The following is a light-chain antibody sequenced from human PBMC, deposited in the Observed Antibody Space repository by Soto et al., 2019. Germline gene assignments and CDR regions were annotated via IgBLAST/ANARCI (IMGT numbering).Light chain of an antibody. CDR2: AAS. J-gene: IGKJ4*01. CDR3: QQRNSYPLT. V-gene: IGKV1-9*01. CDR1: QGISTY. Sequence: DIQLTQSPSSLSASVGDRVTITCRASQGISTYLAWYQQKPGEAPKLLIYAASTLQSGVPARFSGSGSGTDFTLTISSLQPEDFATYYCQQRNSYPLTFGGGTKVDTK.